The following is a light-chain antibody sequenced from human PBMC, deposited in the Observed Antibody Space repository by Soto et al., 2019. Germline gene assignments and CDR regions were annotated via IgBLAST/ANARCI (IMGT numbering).Light chain of an antibody. CDR1: QSISNS. CDR3: KQNNSTKH. Sequence: DIQLTQSPSSLSASVGDRVTITCRASQSISNSLHWFQHKPGKAPNLLIYAASSLQSGVPSRFSGSGSGTDFTLTISGLQPEDFASDYCKQNNSTKHFGPGTKV. CDR2: AAS. V-gene: IGKV1-39*01. J-gene: IGKJ3*01.